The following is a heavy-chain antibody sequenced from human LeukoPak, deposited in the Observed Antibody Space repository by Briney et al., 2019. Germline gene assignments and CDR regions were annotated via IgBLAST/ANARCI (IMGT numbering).Heavy chain of an antibody. CDR1: GFTFSSYN. Sequence: SGGSLRLSCAASGFTFSSYNFNWVRQAPGKGLQWVSSISVGGNYIYYADSVKGRFTISRDNTKNIMFLQMNSLRSDDTALYYCARLRVASHSFDSWGQGALVSVPS. CDR3: ARLRVASHSFDS. V-gene: IGHV3-21*06. CDR2: ISVGGNYI. J-gene: IGHJ4*02.